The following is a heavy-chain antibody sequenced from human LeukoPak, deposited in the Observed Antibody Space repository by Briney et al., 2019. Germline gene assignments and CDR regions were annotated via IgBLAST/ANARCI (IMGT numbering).Heavy chain of an antibody. Sequence: GRSLRLSCAASGFTFSSYAMHWVRQAPGKGLDWVAVISYDGSNNYYADSVKGRFTISRDNSKNTLYLQMNSLRAEDTAVYYCVRGSIMVPFGGVPWIPFNIWGQGTMVTVSS. D-gene: IGHD3-16*01. CDR3: VRGSIMVPFGGVPWIPFNI. V-gene: IGHV3-30*04. CDR2: ISYDGSNN. CDR1: GFTFSSYA. J-gene: IGHJ3*02.